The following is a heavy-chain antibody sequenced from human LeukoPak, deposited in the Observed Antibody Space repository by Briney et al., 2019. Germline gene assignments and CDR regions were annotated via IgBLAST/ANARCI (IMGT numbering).Heavy chain of an antibody. J-gene: IGHJ4*02. CDR2: ISAYSGNT. CDR3: ARDGGGIVAKYYFDY. D-gene: IGHD5-12*01. Sequence: ASVKVSCKASGYTFISYGITWVRQAPGQGLEWMGWISAYSGNTNYAQKLQGRVTMTTDTSTSTAYMELRSLRSDDTAVYYCARDGGGIVAKYYFDYWGQGTLVTVSS. CDR1: GYTFISYG. V-gene: IGHV1-18*01.